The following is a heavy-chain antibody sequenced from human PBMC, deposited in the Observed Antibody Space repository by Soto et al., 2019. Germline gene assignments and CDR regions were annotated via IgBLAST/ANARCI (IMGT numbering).Heavy chain of an antibody. CDR1: GYSFISYW. Sequence: GESLKISCKTSGYSFISYWVAWVRQKPGKGLEWMGTFYPGDSTSTYSPSFQGQVTISVDKSISTAYLHLSSLKASDTAMYYCARIIGFCRNNDCSWTFDIWGQGTTVTVSS. V-gene: IGHV5-51*01. D-gene: IGHD2-2*03. CDR3: ARIIGFCRNNDCSWTFDI. CDR2: FYPGDSTS. J-gene: IGHJ3*02.